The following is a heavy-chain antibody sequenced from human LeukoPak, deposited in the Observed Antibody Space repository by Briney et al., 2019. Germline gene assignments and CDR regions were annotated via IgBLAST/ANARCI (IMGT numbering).Heavy chain of an antibody. CDR2: IHSNGIGT. Sequence: GGSLRLSCAASGFTFSSYWMHWIRQAPGKGLVWVSRIHSNGIGTSYADSVRGRFTISRDNAKNTLYLQMNSLRAEDTAVYYCARDQGSFDYWGRGTLVTVSS. CDR3: ARDQGSFDY. J-gene: IGHJ4*02. V-gene: IGHV3-74*01. CDR1: GFTFSSYW.